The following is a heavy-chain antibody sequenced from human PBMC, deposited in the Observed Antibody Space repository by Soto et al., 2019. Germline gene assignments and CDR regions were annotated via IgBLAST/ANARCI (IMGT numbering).Heavy chain of an antibody. J-gene: IGHJ4*02. CDR2: ISAHNGNT. CDR1: GYGFTTYG. Sequence: QVHLVQSGAEVKKPGASVKVSCKCSGYGFTTYGITWVRQAPGQGLEWMGWISAHNGNTNYAQKLQGRVTVTRDTSTSTAYMELRSLRSDDTAVYYCARGRYGDYWGQGALVTVSS. V-gene: IGHV1-18*01. CDR3: ARGRYGDY. D-gene: IGHD1-1*01.